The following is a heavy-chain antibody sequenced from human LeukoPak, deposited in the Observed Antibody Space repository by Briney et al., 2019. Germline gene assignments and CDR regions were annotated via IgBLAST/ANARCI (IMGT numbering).Heavy chain of an antibody. CDR3: ARRGWFGELLRYFDY. CDR2: INHSGST. Sequence: SETLSLTCAVYGGSFSGYYWSWIRQPPGKGLEWIGEINHSGSTNYNPSLKSRVTISVDTSKNQFSLKLSSVTAADTAVYYCARRGWFGELLRYFDYWGQGTLVTVSS. J-gene: IGHJ4*02. CDR1: GGSFSGYY. D-gene: IGHD3-10*01. V-gene: IGHV4-34*01.